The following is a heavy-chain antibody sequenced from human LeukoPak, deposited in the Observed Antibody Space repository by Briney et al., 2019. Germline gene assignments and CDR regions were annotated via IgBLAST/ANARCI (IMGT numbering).Heavy chain of an antibody. CDR3: TSGLLWFGELSPPGY. CDR1: GYTFTSYA. CDR2: INAGNDNT. D-gene: IGHD3-10*01. Sequence: ASVKVSCKASGYTFTSYAMHWVRQAPGQRLKWMGWINAGNDNTKYSQKFQGRVTITRDTSASTVYMELSSLRSEDTAVYYCTSGLLWFGELSPPGYWGQGTLVTVSS. J-gene: IGHJ4*02. V-gene: IGHV1-3*01.